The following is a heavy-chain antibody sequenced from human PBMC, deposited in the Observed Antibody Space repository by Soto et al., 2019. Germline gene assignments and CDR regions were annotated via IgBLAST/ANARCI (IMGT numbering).Heavy chain of an antibody. J-gene: IGHJ5*02. CDR3: ATRITVFGLLIPPFDP. V-gene: IGHV4-34*01. CDR2: INHNVGT. CDR1: GGSFNGYC. Sequence: PXGTLSLTCAVYGGSFNGYCVNWIRQPPGKGLEWIGEINHNVGTHYNPSLKSRVTMSVDTSKNQFSLRLSSVTAADTAIYYCATRITVFGLLIPPFDPWGQVTQVTFSS. D-gene: IGHD3-3*01.